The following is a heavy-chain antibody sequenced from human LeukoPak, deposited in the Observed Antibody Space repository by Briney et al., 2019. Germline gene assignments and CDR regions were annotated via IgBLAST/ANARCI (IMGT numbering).Heavy chain of an antibody. V-gene: IGHV1-2*02. D-gene: IGHD2-15*01. CDR3: ARDLTLYCSGGSCFHDLYYFDY. CDR1: GYTFTGYY. CDR2: INPNSGGT. Sequence: ASVKVSCKASGYTFTGYYMHWVRQGPGQGLEWMGWINPNSGGTNYAQKFQGRVTMTRDTSISTAYMELSRLRSDDTAVYYCARDLTLYCSGGSCFHDLYYFDYWGQGTLVTVSS. J-gene: IGHJ4*02.